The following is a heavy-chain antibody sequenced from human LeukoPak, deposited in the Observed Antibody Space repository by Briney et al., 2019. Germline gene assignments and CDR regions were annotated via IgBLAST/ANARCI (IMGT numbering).Heavy chain of an antibody. CDR3: ATFPLYGATYYFDY. CDR1: GYTLTELS. CDR2: FDPEDGET. D-gene: IGHD4-17*01. Sequence: ASVKVSCKVSGYTLTELSMHWVRQAPGKGLEWMGGFDPEDGETIYAQKFQGRVTMTEDTSTDTAYMELSSLRSEDTAVYYCATFPLYGATYYFDYWGQGTLVTVSS. V-gene: IGHV1-24*01. J-gene: IGHJ4*02.